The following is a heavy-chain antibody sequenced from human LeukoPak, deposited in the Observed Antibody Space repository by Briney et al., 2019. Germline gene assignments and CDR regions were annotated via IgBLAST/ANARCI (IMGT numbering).Heavy chain of an antibody. CDR1: GGSISSYY. V-gene: IGHV4-59*08. J-gene: IGHJ4*02. D-gene: IGHD6-19*01. Sequence: KLSETLSLTCTVSGGSISSYYWSWIRQPPGKGLEWIGYIYYSGSTNYNPSLKSRVTISVDTSKNQFSLKLSSVTAADTAVYYCARHGGALAAYYFDYWGQGTLVTVSS. CDR3: ARHGGALAAYYFDY. CDR2: IYYSGST.